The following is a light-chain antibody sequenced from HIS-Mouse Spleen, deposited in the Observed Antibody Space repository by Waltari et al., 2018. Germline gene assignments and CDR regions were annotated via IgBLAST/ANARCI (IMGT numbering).Light chain of an antibody. V-gene: IGKV2-28*01. Sequence: DIVMTQSPISLLVTPGEAASISCWSSQSLLHSNGYNYLDWYLQKPGQSPQLLIYLGSNRASGVPDRFSGSGSGTDFTLKISRVEAEDVGVYYCMQALQTPFTFGPGTKVDIK. CDR2: LGS. CDR3: MQALQTPFT. CDR1: QSLLHSNGYNY. J-gene: IGKJ3*01.